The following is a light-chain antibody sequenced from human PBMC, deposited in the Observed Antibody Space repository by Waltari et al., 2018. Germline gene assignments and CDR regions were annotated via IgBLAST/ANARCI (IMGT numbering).Light chain of an antibody. CDR3: QQRSNWPPIT. CDR2: DAS. Sequence: EIVLTQSPATLSLSPGERATLSCRASQSVSSYLAWYQQKPGQAPRLLIYDASNSATGIPARFSGHGSGTDFTLTLSSLEPEDFAVYYCQQRSNWPPITFGQGTRLEIK. V-gene: IGKV3-11*01. CDR1: QSVSSY. J-gene: IGKJ5*01.